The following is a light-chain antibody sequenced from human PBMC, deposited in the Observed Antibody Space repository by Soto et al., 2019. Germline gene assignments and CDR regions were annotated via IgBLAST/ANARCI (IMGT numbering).Light chain of an antibody. CDR1: SSDIGAYDY. CDR2: EVN. V-gene: IGLV2-14*01. J-gene: IGLJ1*01. Sequence: QSALTQPASLSGSPGQSTTISCTGTSSDIGAYDYVSWFQQHPGKAPKLMISEVNNRPSGVSNRFSGSKSGNTASLTISGLQAEDEAEYYCSSYTNINTRACVFGTGTKVTVL. CDR3: SSYTNINTRACV.